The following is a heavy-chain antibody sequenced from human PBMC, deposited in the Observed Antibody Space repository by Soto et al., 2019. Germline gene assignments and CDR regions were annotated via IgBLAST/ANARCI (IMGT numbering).Heavy chain of an antibody. Sequence: SETLSLTCFVSGGSVTSHHWSWIRQFPGQGLEWIAYTSYTGNIYYSSSLKSRATISVDTSRNQFSLNLRSVTAADTAVYYCARVNGRPGDFDYWGQGTLVTVSS. CDR3: ARVNGRPGDFDY. CDR2: TSYTGNI. V-gene: IGHV4-59*08. J-gene: IGHJ4*02. D-gene: IGHD1-1*01. CDR1: GGSVTSHH.